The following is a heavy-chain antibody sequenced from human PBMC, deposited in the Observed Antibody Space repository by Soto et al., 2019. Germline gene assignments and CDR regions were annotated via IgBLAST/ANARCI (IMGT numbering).Heavy chain of an antibody. CDR2: IVVGSGNT. CDR1: GFTFTSSA. J-gene: IGHJ6*02. CDR3: AALYYYDSSGYYLGLYYGMDV. V-gene: IGHV1-58*01. Sequence: SVKLSCKASGFTFTSSAVQWVRQARGQRLEWIGWIVVGSGNTNYAQKFQERVTITRDMSTSTAYMELSSLRSEDTAVYYCAALYYYDSSGYYLGLYYGMDVWGQGTTVTVSS. D-gene: IGHD3-22*01.